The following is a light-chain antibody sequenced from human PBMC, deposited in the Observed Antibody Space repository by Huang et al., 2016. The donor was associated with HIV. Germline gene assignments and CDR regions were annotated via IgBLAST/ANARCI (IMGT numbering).Light chain of an antibody. CDR3: QQYKTYPWS. J-gene: IGKJ1*01. V-gene: IGKV1-5*03. Sequence: DIQMTQSPSILSASVGDSVTITCRASQTVDSWVAWYQQRPGKAPKLLIYKASKLESGVPSNCSGSGSGAVYTLTISSLQTDDFATYYCQQYKTYPWSFGQGTTVDI. CDR1: QTVDSW. CDR2: KAS.